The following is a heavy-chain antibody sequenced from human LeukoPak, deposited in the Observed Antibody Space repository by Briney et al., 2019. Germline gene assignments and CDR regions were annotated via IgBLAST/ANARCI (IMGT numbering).Heavy chain of an antibody. J-gene: IGHJ4*02. CDR3: AREDGWGSYRSELPFDY. Sequence: SGTLSLTCAVSGYSISRGYYWGWIRQPPGKGLEGIGGIYHSGSSYYNPSLKSRVTISVDTSKDQSSLKLSSVTAADTAVYYCAREDGWGSYRSELPFDYWGQGTLVTVSS. CDR1: GYSISRGYY. D-gene: IGHD3-16*02. V-gene: IGHV4-38-2*02. CDR2: IYHSGSS.